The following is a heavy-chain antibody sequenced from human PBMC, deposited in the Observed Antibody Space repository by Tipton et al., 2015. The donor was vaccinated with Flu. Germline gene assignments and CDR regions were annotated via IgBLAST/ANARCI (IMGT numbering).Heavy chain of an antibody. J-gene: IGHJ3*02. CDR3: AREARHYLSSGPYHDAFDI. D-gene: IGHD3-22*01. CDR2: IHHSGDA. V-gene: IGHV4-38-2*02. CDR1: DYSISSGYY. Sequence: TLSLTCAVSDYSISSGYYWGWIRQPPGKGLEWIGSIHHSGDAYYIPSLKSRVSLSVDTSKNQLSLKLISVTAADTAVYFCAREARHYLSSGPYHDAFDIWGQGTGVIVSS.